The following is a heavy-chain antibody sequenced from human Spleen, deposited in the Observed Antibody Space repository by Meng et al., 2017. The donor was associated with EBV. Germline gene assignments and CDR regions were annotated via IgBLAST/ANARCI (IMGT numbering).Heavy chain of an antibody. Sequence: QVQLQESGPGLVKPPGSLSLTCGVPGGSISGTNWWTWVRQPPGKGLEWIGEISTSGSTSYNPSLKSRTTISLDKSKNQFSLKLTSVTAADTAAYYCTTRLYFDDSYGSLWDNWGPGTMVTVSA. CDR1: GGSISGTNW. D-gene: IGHD3-22*01. V-gene: IGHV4-4*03. CDR3: TTRLYFDDSYGSLWDN. CDR2: ISTSGST. J-gene: IGHJ4*02.